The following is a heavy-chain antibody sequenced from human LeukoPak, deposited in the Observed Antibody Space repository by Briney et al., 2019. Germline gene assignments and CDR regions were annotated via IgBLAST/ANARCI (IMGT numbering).Heavy chain of an antibody. D-gene: IGHD6-13*01. Sequence: GGSLRLSCAASGFTFSSYAMNWVRQAPGKGLEWVSYISSSGSSISDADSVKGRFTISRDNAKSLLYLQMTSLRAEDTAIYYCARNIAAAGRHYFDYWGQGTLVTVSS. J-gene: IGHJ4*02. CDR1: GFTFSSYA. V-gene: IGHV3-48*03. CDR2: ISSSGSSI. CDR3: ARNIAAAGRHYFDY.